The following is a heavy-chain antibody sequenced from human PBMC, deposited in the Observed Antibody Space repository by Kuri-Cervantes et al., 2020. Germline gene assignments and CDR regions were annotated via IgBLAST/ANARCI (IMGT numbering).Heavy chain of an antibody. J-gene: IGHJ4*02. D-gene: IGHD2-8*01. CDR3: ARVFNGTDY. CDR2: INHSGST. CDR1: GGSFSGYY. Sequence: GSLRLSCAVYGGSFSGYYWSWIRQPPEKGLEWIGEINHSGSTNYNPSLKSRVTISVDTSKNQFSLKLSSVTAADTAVYYCARVFNGTDYWGQGTLVTVSS. V-gene: IGHV4-34*01.